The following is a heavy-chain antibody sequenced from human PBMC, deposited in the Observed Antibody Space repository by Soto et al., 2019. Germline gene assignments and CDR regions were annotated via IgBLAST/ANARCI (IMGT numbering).Heavy chain of an antibody. D-gene: IGHD3-3*01. CDR3: ATGWSRFRGGYYSYFDY. CDR1: GYTLTELS. J-gene: IGHJ4*02. V-gene: IGHV1-24*01. Sequence: VASVKVSCKVSGYTLTELSMHWVRQAPGKGLEWMGGFDPEDGETIYAQKFQGRVTMTEDTSTDTAYMELSSLRSEDTAVYYCATGWSRFRGGYYSYFDYWGQGTLVTVSS. CDR2: FDPEDGET.